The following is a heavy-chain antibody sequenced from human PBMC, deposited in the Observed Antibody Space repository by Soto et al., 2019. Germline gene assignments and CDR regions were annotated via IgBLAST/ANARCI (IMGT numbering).Heavy chain of an antibody. CDR3: ARRGLGYCTNGVCPDYGMDV. V-gene: IGHV1-69*06. CDR1: GGTFSSYA. Sequence: SVQVSCKASGGTFSSYAIGWVRQAPGQGLEWMGGIIPIFGKANYAQKFQGRVTITADKSTSTAYMELSSLRSEDTAVYYCARRGLGYCTNGVCPDYGMDVWGQGTTVTVSS. CDR2: IIPIFGKA. D-gene: IGHD2-8*01. J-gene: IGHJ6*02.